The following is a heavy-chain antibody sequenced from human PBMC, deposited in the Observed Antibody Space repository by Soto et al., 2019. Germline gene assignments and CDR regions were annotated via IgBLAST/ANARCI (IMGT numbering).Heavy chain of an antibody. V-gene: IGHV4-4*02. J-gene: IGHJ4*02. Sequence: SETLSLTCAVSGGSISSGNWWTWVRQPPGKGLEWIGEIYLSGSTNYNPSLKSRVTMSVDKSKNQFSLKLSSVTAADTAVYYCARDFHDSSLDYWGQGVLVTVSS. D-gene: IGHD3-22*01. CDR3: ARDFHDSSLDY. CDR1: GGSISSGNW. CDR2: IYLSGST.